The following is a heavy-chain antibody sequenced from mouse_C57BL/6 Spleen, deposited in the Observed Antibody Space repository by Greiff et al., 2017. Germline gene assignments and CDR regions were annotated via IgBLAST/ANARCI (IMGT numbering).Heavy chain of an antibody. Sequence: EVKLVESGGDLVKPGGSLKLSCAASGFTFSSYGMSWVRQTPDKRLEWVATISSGGSYPYYPDSGKGRFTISRDNAKNTLYLQMSSLKAEDTAMYYCAEAEGFAYWGKGTLVTVSA. CDR1: GFTFSSYG. J-gene: IGHJ3*01. CDR3: AEAEGFAY. CDR2: ISSGGSYP. V-gene: IGHV5-6*01. D-gene: IGHD6-1*01.